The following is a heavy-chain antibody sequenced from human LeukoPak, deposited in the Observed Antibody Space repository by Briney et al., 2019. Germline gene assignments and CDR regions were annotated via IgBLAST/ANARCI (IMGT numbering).Heavy chain of an antibody. D-gene: IGHD1-26*01. CDR2: IYTSGST. V-gene: IGHV4-4*07. CDR3: AREAFSPSSGSYPYEAFDI. CDR1: GGCTSGFY. J-gene: IGHJ3*02. Sequence: PSETLSLTCTVSGGCTSGFYWRWISQPAGKGLEWIGRIYTSGSTNYNPSLKSRVTMSVDTSKNQFSLKLSSVTAADTAVYYYAREAFSPSSGSYPYEAFDIWGQGTMVTVSS.